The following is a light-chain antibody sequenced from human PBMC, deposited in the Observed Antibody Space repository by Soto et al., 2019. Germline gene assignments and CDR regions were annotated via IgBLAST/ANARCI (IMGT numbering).Light chain of an antibody. V-gene: IGLV1-40*01. CDR2: GNS. J-gene: IGLJ3*02. Sequence: QSVLTQPPSASGTPGQRVTISCSGSSSNIGAGYDVHWYQQLPGTAPKLLIYGNSNRPSGVPDRFSGSKSGTSASLAITGLQAEDEADYYCQSYDSSLSERVFGGGTKLTVL. CDR1: SSNIGAGYD. CDR3: QSYDSSLSERV.